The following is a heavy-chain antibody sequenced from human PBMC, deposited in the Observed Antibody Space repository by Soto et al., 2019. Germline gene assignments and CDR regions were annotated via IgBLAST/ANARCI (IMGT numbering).Heavy chain of an antibody. CDR1: GYTFTSYD. J-gene: IGHJ4*02. Sequence: GASVKVSCKASGYTFTSYDVNWVRQATGQGLEWLGWMDPNSGNTGYAQKFQGRVTMTEDTSTATAYMELSSLRSEDTAVYYCATHDFWSGYLYYFDYWGQGTLVTVSS. D-gene: IGHD3-3*01. V-gene: IGHV1-8*01. CDR2: MDPNSGNT. CDR3: ATHDFWSGYLYYFDY.